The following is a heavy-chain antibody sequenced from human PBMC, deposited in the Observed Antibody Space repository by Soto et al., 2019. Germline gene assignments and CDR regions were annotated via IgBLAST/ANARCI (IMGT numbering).Heavy chain of an antibody. CDR1: GSTFSRYE. Sequence: GGSLRLSCVASGSTFSRYEMNWVRQAPGKGLEWASYISEGGGTIHYADSVKGRFTISRDNAKNSLYLQMNSLRAEDTATYYSARKKGDYEVYWGQGTLVTVSS. D-gene: IGHD4-17*01. V-gene: IGHV3-48*03. J-gene: IGHJ4*02. CDR2: ISEGGGTI. CDR3: ARKKGDYEVY.